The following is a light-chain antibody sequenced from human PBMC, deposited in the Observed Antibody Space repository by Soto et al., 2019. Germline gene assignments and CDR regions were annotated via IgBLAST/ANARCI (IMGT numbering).Light chain of an antibody. J-gene: IGKJ2*01. V-gene: IGKV2-28*01. CDR2: LGS. CDR1: QSLLHSNGYNY. Sequence: DIVMTQSPLSLPVTPGEPASISCRSSQSLLHSNGYNYFDWYLQKPGQSPQLLIYLGSNRASGVPVRFSGSGSGTDFTLKISRVEAEDVGVYYCMQALQTPYTFGQGTKLEIK. CDR3: MQALQTPYT.